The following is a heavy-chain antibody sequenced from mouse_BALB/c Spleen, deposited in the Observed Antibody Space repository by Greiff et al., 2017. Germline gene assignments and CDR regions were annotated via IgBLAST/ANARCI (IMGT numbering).Heavy chain of an antibody. Sequence: QVQVKQSGAELVKPGASVKLSCKASGYTFTSYYMYWVKQRPGQGLEWIGEINPSNGGTNSNEKFKSKATLTVDKSSGTAYMQLSSLTSEDSAVYYCTRLAYYGNPGAMDYWGQGTSVTVSS. CDR3: TRLAYYGNPGAMDY. V-gene: IGHV1S81*02. J-gene: IGHJ4*01. CDR2: INPSNGGT. D-gene: IGHD2-10*01. CDR1: GYTFTSYY.